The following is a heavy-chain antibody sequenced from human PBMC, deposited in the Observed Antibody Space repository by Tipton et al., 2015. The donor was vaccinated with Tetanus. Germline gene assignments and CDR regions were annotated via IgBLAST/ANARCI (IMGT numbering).Heavy chain of an antibody. CDR3: ARRGGGYCSGGSCYPENGMDV. CDR1: GYIFTNYW. J-gene: IGHJ6*02. CDR2: IYLGDSHT. Sequence: QLVQSGAEVKKPGESLMISCKGSGYIFTNYWIGWVRQMPGKGLEWMGVIYLGDSHTRYSPSFQGQITISADKSISTAYLQWSSLKASDTAMYYCARRGGGYCSGGSCYPENGMDVWGQGTTVTVSS. V-gene: IGHV5-51*01. D-gene: IGHD2-15*01.